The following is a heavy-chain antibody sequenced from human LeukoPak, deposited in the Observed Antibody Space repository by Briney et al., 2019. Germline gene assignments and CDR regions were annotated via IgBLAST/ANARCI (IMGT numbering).Heavy chain of an antibody. V-gene: IGHV3-74*03. CDR1: GLSFSSHW. CDR3: ATGNYYAFDI. D-gene: IGHD1-7*01. CDR2: LNSDGSSR. J-gene: IGHJ3*02. Sequence: GGSLRLSCVASGLSFSSHWMHWVRQAPGKGLVWVSCLNSDGSSRTYADSVRGRFTISRDNAKNTLYLEMNSLRAEDTAVYYCATGNYYAFDIWGQGTMVTVSS.